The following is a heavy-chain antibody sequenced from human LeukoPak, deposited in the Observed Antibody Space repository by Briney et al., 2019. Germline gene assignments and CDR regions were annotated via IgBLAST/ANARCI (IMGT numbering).Heavy chain of an antibody. CDR2: ISTSGSNI. V-gene: IGHV3-48*01. Sequence: GRSLRLSCAASGFTLSSYSINWVRQAPGKGLEWVSYISTSGSNIYYADSVRGRFSISRDNAKNSLYLQMNSLRAEDTGVYYCSTAKFDYWGQGTLVTVSS. J-gene: IGHJ4*02. CDR3: STAKFDY. CDR1: GFTLSSYS.